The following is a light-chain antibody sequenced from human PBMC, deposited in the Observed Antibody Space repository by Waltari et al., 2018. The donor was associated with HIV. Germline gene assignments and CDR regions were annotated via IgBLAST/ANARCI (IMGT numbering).Light chain of an antibody. CDR2: ADT. V-gene: IGLV3-1*01. Sequence: SYEVTQPPSLSVSPGQTASITCSGDKLGDKYACWYQQKPGHSPRLFIYADTNRPPGIPERFSASNSGNTATLTITGTQAMDEADYYCQAWDSTTRVFGGGTKLTVL. CDR3: QAWDSTTRV. J-gene: IGLJ3*02. CDR1: KLGDKY.